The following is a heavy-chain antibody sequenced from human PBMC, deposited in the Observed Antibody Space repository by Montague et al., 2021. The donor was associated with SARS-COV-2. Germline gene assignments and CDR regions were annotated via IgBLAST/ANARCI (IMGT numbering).Heavy chain of an antibody. Sequence: SLRLSCAASTITFSNYWMTWVRQVPGKGLECVANIKEDGSEKYYVGSVRGRFTISRDNAKNSLYLQMNSLRAEDTALYYCARATRVAGTSRRKTCYYGLDVGGQGTTGIGSS. CDR2: IKEDGSEK. D-gene: IGHD6-19*01. J-gene: IGHJ6*01. CDR3: ARATRVAGTSRRKTCYYGLDV. CDR1: TITFSNYW. V-gene: IGHV3-7*03.